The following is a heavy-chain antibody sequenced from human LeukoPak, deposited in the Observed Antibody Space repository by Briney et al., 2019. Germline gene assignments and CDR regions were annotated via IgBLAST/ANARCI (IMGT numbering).Heavy chain of an antibody. CDR2: IYTSGST. Sequence: SQTLSLTCTVSGGSISSGGYYWNWIRQPAGKGLEWIGRIYTSGSTNYNPSLKSRVTISVDTSKNQFSLKLSSVTPEDTAVYYCASGSSGWYPWFDPWGQGTLVTVSS. J-gene: IGHJ5*02. CDR1: GGSISSGGYY. V-gene: IGHV4-61*02. CDR3: ASGSSGWYPWFDP. D-gene: IGHD6-19*01.